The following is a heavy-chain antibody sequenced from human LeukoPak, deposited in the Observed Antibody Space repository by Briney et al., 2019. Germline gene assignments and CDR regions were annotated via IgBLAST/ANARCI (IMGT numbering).Heavy chain of an antibody. D-gene: IGHD2-15*01. Sequence: PGGSLRLSCAASGFTFSGYGIHWVRQAPGKGLEWVAVISYDGSNKYYADSVKGRFTISRDNSKNTLYPQMNSLRAEDTAVYYCAKDYCSGGSCNWFDPWGQGTLVTVSS. CDR2: ISYDGSNK. J-gene: IGHJ5*02. CDR1: GFTFSGYG. CDR3: AKDYCSGGSCNWFDP. V-gene: IGHV3-30*18.